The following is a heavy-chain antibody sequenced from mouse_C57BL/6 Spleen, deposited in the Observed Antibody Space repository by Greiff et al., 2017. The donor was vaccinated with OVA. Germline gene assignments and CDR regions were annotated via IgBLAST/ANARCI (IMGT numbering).Heavy chain of an antibody. V-gene: IGHV1-82*01. CDR1: GYAFSSSW. D-gene: IGHD2-3*01. Sequence: QVQLKESGPELVKPGASVKISCKASGYAFSSSWMNWVKQRPGKGLEWIGRIYPGDGDTNYNGKFKGKATLTADKSSSTAYMQLSSLTSEDSAVYFCARSGNDGYHFDYWGQGTTLTVSS. CDR2: IYPGDGDT. J-gene: IGHJ2*01. CDR3: ARSGNDGYHFDY.